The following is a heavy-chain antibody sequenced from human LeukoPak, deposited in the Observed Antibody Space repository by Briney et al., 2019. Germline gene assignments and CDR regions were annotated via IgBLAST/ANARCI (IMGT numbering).Heavy chain of an antibody. CDR3: AKVGGFVHDILTGTMDYFDY. CDR2: ISYDGSNK. V-gene: IGHV3-30*18. Sequence: GGSLRLSCAASGFTFSSYGMHWVRQAPGKGLEWVAVISYDGSNKYYADSVKGRFTISRDNSKNTLYLQMNSLRAEDTAVYYCAKVGGFVHDILTGTMDYFDYWGQGTLVTVSS. D-gene: IGHD3-9*01. J-gene: IGHJ4*02. CDR1: GFTFSSYG.